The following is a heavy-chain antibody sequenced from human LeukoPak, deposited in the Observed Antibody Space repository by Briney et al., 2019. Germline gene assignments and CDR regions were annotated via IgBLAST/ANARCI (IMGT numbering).Heavy chain of an antibody. Sequence: GGSLRLSCAASGFTFDDYDMSWVRQAPGKGLEWVSGINWSGGSTGYADSVKGRFTISRDNAKNSLYLQMNSLRAEDTAVYYCAELGITMIGGVWGKGTTVTISS. CDR1: GFTFDDYD. V-gene: IGHV3-20*04. CDR2: INWSGGST. J-gene: IGHJ6*04. CDR3: AELGITMIGGV. D-gene: IGHD3-10*02.